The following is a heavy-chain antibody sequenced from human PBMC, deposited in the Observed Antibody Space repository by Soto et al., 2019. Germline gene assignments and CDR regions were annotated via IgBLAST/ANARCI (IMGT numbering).Heavy chain of an antibody. CDR1: VFNLSKFD. Sequence: GSLLVSCVSPVFNLSKFDMDWVRQPTGKGLEWVSTIGISGDTYYAVSVKGRFTISRDNAKNSLSLQMNSLRAWDTALYFCARGQEVGAHFFDSWGQGTQVTVSS. CDR3: ARGQEVGAHFFDS. V-gene: IGHV3-13*04. CDR2: IGISGDT. D-gene: IGHD2-15*01. J-gene: IGHJ4*02.